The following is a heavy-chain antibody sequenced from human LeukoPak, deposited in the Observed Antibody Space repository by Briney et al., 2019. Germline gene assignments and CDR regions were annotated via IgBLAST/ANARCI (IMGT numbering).Heavy chain of an antibody. CDR1: GFTVSSNY. CDR2: ISSTSSYI. Sequence: PGGSLRLSCAASGFTVSSNYMSWVRQAPGKGLEWVSSISSTSSYIYYADSVKGRFTISRDNAQKSLYLQMHSLRAEDTAVYYCARVGYSSGWYFDYWGQGTLVTVSS. D-gene: IGHD6-19*01. V-gene: IGHV3-21*01. CDR3: ARVGYSSGWYFDY. J-gene: IGHJ4*02.